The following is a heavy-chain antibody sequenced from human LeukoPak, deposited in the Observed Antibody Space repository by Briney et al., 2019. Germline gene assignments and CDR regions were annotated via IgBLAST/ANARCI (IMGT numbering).Heavy chain of an antibody. CDR1: GYSISSGYY. Sequence: SETLSLTCTVSGYSISSGYYWGWIRQPPGKGLEWIANIYHSGNTYYNPSLKSRVTISVDTSRNQFSLKLSSVTAADTALYYCALQPARRLSWFDPWGQGTLVSVSS. J-gene: IGHJ5*02. CDR2: IYHSGNT. V-gene: IGHV4-38-2*02. CDR3: ALQPARRLSWFDP. D-gene: IGHD2-2*01.